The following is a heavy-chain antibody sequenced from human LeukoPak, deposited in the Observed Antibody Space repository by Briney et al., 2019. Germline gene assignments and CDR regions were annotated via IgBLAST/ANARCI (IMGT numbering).Heavy chain of an antibody. Sequence: GGSLRLSCAASGFTFSFNTMHWVRQAPGKGLEWVSSISGGGGKIVYADSVKGRFTISRDNDKNSVYLQMNSLRAEDTALYYCARESRWLQTGEGLFDSWGQGTLVTVSS. CDR3: ARESRWLQTGEGLFDS. CDR1: GFTFSFNT. J-gene: IGHJ4*02. CDR2: ISGGGGKI. D-gene: IGHD5-24*01. V-gene: IGHV3-21*01.